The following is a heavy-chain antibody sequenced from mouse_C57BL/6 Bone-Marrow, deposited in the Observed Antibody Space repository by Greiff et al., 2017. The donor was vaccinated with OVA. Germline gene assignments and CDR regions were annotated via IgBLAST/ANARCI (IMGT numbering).Heavy chain of an antibody. Sequence: EVHLVESGGGLVQPGGSLKLSCAASGFTFSDYGMAWVRQAPRKGPEWVAFISNLAYSIYYADTVTGRFTISRENAKNILYLEMSSLRSEDTAMYYCARQLDYGRSRNGAMDYWGQGTSVTVSS. CDR2: ISNLAYSI. CDR1: GFTFSDYG. V-gene: IGHV5-15*01. CDR3: ARQLDYGRSRNGAMDY. J-gene: IGHJ4*01. D-gene: IGHD1-1*01.